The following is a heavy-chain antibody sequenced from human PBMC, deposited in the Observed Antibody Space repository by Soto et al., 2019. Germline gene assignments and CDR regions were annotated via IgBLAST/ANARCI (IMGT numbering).Heavy chain of an antibody. V-gene: IGHV2-26*01. CDR1: GFSLTDTRMG. CDR3: ARALFHSASDGYYFEFDD. D-gene: IGHD3-9*01. Sequence: XGPTLGILPETRTLTCSDSGFSLTDTRMGVSCIRQATGNALEWLAHIISNDDKSYSTNLKSTPTISKDTSKSQVVLRMTNMDHVDTGRYSCARALFHSASDGYYFEFDDWGPGTLVTVSS. J-gene: IGHJ4*02. CDR2: IISNDDK.